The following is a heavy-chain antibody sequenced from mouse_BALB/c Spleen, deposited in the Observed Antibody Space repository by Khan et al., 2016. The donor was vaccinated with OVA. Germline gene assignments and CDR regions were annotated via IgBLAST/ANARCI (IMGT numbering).Heavy chain of an antibody. D-gene: IGHD3-2*02. CDR3: AREEALDHFDH. J-gene: IGHJ2*01. Sequence: VQLQESGAELVRPGASVKLSCKTSGYIFTSYWIHWIKQRSGQGLEWIARIYPGTDNSYYNEKFKDKATLTADKSSSTAYMQLSSLKSEDSDVYFCAREEALDHFDHWGQGTTLTVSS. CDR1: GYIFTSYW. V-gene: IGHV1S132*01. CDR2: IYPGTDNS.